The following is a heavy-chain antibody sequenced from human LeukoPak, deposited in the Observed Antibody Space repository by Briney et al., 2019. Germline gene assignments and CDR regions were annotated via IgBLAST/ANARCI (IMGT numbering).Heavy chain of an antibody. J-gene: IGHJ4*02. CDR3: ARVRRGVISAY. CDR2: INPNSGGT. Sequence: ASVKVSCKAFGYTFTGCYMHCVRQVPGQGLEWMGWINPNSGGTNYAQKFQGRVTITRNTSISTAYMELSSLRSEDTAVYYCARVRRGVISAYWGQGTLVTVSS. D-gene: IGHD1-1*01. V-gene: IGHV1-2*02. CDR1: GYTFTGCY.